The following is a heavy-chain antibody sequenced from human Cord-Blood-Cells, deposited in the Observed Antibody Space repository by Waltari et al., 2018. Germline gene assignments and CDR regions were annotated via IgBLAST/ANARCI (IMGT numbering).Heavy chain of an antibody. CDR3: ARGLTSGYYDSSGYYY. CDR1: GGSFSGYS. V-gene: IGHV4-34*01. J-gene: IGHJ4*02. Sequence: QVQLQQWGAGLLKPSATLSPTCAVYGGSFSGYSWSWLRQPPGKGLEWIGEINHSGSTNYNPSLKSRVTISVDTSKNQFSLKLSSVTAADTAVYYCARGLTSGYYDSSGYYYWGQGTLVTVSS. CDR2: INHSGST. D-gene: IGHD3-22*01.